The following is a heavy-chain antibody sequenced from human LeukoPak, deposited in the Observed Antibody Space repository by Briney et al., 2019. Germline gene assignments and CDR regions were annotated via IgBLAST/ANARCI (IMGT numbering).Heavy chain of an antibody. J-gene: IGHJ6*04. CDR1: GFIFSSYS. CDR3: ARPFVDTAMVAKDV. V-gene: IGHV3-48*01. Sequence: GGSLRLSCAASGFIFSSYSMNWVRQAPGKGLEWVSYISSSSSTIYYADSVKGRFTISRDNAKNSLYLQMNSLRAEDTAVYYCARPFVDTAMVAKDVWGKGTTVTVSS. CDR2: ISSSSSTI. D-gene: IGHD5-18*01.